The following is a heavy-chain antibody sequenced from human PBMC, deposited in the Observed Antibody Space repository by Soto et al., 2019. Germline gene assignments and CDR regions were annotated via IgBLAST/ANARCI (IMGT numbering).Heavy chain of an antibody. CDR1: GFTVSSYN. Sequence: VGSLRLSCAASGFTVSSYNMIWVRQAPVKGLEWVSVTYSGGTTQYADSVKGRFTVSRDNSKNTLYLQMSSLRDEDTAVYYCARKLSGAVQGWAYGMDVCGRGTTLTVSS. CDR3: ARKLSGAVQGWAYGMDV. V-gene: IGHV3-53*01. CDR2: TYSGGTT. D-gene: IGHD1-26*01. J-gene: IGHJ6*02.